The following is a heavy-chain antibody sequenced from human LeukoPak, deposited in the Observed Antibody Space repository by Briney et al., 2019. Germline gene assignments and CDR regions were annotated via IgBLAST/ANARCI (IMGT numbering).Heavy chain of an antibody. CDR2: VYYSGST. J-gene: IGHJ4*02. CDR1: GASISSYY. CDR3: AAFRQWLVILYY. Sequence: PSETLSLTCTVSGASISSYYLSWIRQPPGKGLGWIGYVYYSGSTNYNPSLKSRVSISVDTSKNQFSLNLSSVTAADTAVYYCAAFRQWLVILYYWGQGTLVTVSS. V-gene: IGHV4-59*08. D-gene: IGHD6-19*01.